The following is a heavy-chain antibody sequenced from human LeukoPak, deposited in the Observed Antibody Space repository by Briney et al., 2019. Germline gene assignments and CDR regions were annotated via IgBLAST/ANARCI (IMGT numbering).Heavy chain of an antibody. V-gene: IGHV4-39*01. D-gene: IGHD2/OR15-2a*01. Sequence: PSETLSLTCTVSGGSISSSAYYWGWIRQPPGKGLEWIGSMYYSGSTYYNPSLKSRVTISVHTSKKQISVKLTSVTAADTAVYYCARVSSTTYRDWFDPWGRGTLVTVSS. J-gene: IGHJ5*02. CDR3: ARVSSTTYRDWFDP. CDR1: GGSISSSAYY. CDR2: MYYSGST.